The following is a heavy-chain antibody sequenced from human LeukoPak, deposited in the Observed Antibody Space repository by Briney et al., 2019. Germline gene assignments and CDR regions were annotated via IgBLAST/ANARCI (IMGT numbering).Heavy chain of an antibody. CDR1: GGSISNGTYY. V-gene: IGHV4-61*02. D-gene: IGHD3-3*01. CDR2: IYSSGST. CDR3: ARVLRFLEWSVGYMDV. J-gene: IGHJ6*03. Sequence: SETLPLTCTVSGGSISNGTYYWSWIRQPAGKGLEWIGRIYSSGSTYYNPSLKSRVTISLDTSNNQFSLKLSSVTAADTAVYYCARVLRFLEWSVGYMDVWGKGTTVTVSS.